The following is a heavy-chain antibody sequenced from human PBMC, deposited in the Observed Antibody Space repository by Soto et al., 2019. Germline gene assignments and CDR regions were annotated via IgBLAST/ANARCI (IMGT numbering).Heavy chain of an antibody. CDR3: AKDGATPVAARFLDS. V-gene: IGHV3-30*18. CDR1: GSTSGHNA. Sequence: QVQLVESGGAVFNLGRSREFSLKAPGSTSGHNACPWAAQPPAKDRKWLAIISLEGSNKYSPKPVKDRFTISRDNSKSTLYLQMNSLRPEDTAVYYCAKDGATPVAARFLDSWGQGTPVTVSS. J-gene: IGHJ4*02. CDR2: ISLEGSNK. D-gene: IGHD6-19*01.